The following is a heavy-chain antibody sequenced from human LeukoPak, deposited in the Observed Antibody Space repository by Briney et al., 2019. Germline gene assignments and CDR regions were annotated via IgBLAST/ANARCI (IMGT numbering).Heavy chain of an antibody. CDR2: ISTGGTT. J-gene: IGHJ4*02. D-gene: IGHD5-24*01. Sequence: SETLSLTCDVSGGSISSYYWSWIRQPAGKGLEWIGRISTGGTTNYNPSLTSRITMSVDTSKNQFSLNLTSVPAADTAVYYCARELSPSRAHDYWGQGTLVTVSS. V-gene: IGHV4-4*07. CDR3: ARELSPSRAHDY. CDR1: GGSISSYY.